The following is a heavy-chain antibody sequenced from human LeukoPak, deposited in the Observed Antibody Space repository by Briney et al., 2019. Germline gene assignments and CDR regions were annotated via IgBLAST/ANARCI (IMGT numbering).Heavy chain of an antibody. D-gene: IGHD2-21*02. CDR3: ARGGFYCGGDCYVDY. CDR2: INHSGST. V-gene: IGHV4-34*01. Sequence: SETLSLTCAVYGGSFSPYYWSWIRQPPGKGLKWIGEINHSGSTNYNPSLKSQVTISVDTSKNQFSLRLSSVTAADTAVHYCARGGFYCGGDCYVDYWGQGTLVTVSS. J-gene: IGHJ4*02. CDR1: GGSFSPYY.